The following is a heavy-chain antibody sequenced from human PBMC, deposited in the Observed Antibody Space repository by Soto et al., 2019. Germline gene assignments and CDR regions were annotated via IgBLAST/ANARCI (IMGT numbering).Heavy chain of an antibody. CDR3: ASTPCHYYGLEV. J-gene: IGHJ6*02. CDR1: GGSITTAGYS. CDR2: VYHTGNA. V-gene: IGHV4-30-2*01. Sequence: PSETLSLTCTVSGGSITTAGYSWSWIRQPPGKALEWIGYVYHTGNAYPEPSLKSRVTISLDRYKNQFSLKLTSVTAAYTALYYCASTPCHYYGLEVWGQGTTVTAP.